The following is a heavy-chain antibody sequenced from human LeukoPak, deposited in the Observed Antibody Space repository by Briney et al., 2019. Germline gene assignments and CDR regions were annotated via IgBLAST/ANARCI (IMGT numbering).Heavy chain of an antibody. V-gene: IGHV1-18*01. CDR2: ISAYNGNT. Sequence: ASVKVSCKASGYTFTSYGISWVRQAPGQGLEWMGWISAYNGNTNYAQNLQGRVTMTTDTSTSTAYMELRSLRSDDTAVYYYARGFARKGGIAAVWVWFDPWGQGTLVTVSS. CDR1: GYTFTSYG. CDR3: ARGFARKGGIAAVWVWFDP. D-gene: IGHD6-13*01. J-gene: IGHJ5*02.